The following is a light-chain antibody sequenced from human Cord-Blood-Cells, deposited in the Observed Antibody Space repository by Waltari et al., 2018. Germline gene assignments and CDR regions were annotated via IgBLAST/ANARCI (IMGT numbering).Light chain of an antibody. CDR3: QQGSNWPLT. CDR1: QSVSSY. CDR2: DAS. Sequence: EIVLTQSPATLSLSPGERATLSCSASQSVSSYLAWYQQKPGQAPRLLIYDASNRATGIPARFSGSGSGTDFTLTISSLEAEDFAVYYCQQGSNWPLTFGGGTKVEIK. V-gene: IGKV3-11*01. J-gene: IGKJ4*01.